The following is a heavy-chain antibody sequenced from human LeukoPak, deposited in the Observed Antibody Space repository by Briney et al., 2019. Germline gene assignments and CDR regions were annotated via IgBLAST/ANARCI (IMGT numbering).Heavy chain of an antibody. J-gene: IGHJ6*03. CDR1: GVSISSSNNF. V-gene: IGHV4-39*07. D-gene: IGHD2-15*01. Sequence: SETLSLTCTVSGVSISSSNNFWGWIRQPPGKGLEWIGSIYHSGSTYYNPSLKSRVTISVDTPKNQFSLKLSSVTAADTAVYYCARNGCSGGTCYSQYMDVWGKGTTVTVSS. CDR2: IYHSGST. CDR3: ARNGCSGGTCYSQYMDV.